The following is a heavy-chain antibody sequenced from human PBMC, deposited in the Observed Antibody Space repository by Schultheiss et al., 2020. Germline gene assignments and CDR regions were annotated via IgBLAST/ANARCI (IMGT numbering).Heavy chain of an antibody. CDR1: GYTFTSYA. Sequence: ASVKVSCKASGYTFTSYAMNWVRQAPGQGLEWMGIINPSGGSTSYAQKFQGRVTMTRDTSTSTVYMELSSLRSEDTAVYYCARDPSSLVVRGVKAYYYYGMDVWGKGTTVTVSS. CDR2: INPSGGST. J-gene: IGHJ6*04. V-gene: IGHV1-46*01. CDR3: ARDPSSLVVRGVKAYYYYGMDV. D-gene: IGHD3-10*01.